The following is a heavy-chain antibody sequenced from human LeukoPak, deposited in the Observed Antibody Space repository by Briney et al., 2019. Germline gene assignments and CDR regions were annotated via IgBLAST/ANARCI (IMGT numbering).Heavy chain of an antibody. J-gene: IGHJ4*02. V-gene: IGHV4-39*01. D-gene: IGHD6-19*01. CDR1: GCTISSSSYY. CDR2: IYYSGST. CDR3: ARFFRGWSLFDY. Sequence: SETLSLTCTVSGCTISSSSYYWGGIRQPPGKGVEWIGSIYYSGSTYYNPSLKSRVTISVDTSKNQFSLKLSSVTAADTAVYYCARFFRGWSLFDYWGQGTLVTVSS.